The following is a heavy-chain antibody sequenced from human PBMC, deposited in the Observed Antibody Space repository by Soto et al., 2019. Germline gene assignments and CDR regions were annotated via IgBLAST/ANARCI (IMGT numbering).Heavy chain of an antibody. CDR2: IYWDDDK. CDR1: GFSLSTSGVG. Sequence: QITLKESGPTLVKPTQTLTLTCTFSGFSLSTSGVGVGWIRQPPGKALEWLALIYWDDDKRYSPSLKSRLTITKDTSKNQVVRTMTNMDPVDTDTYYCAHRAWELLGGYSFDYWGQGTLVTVSS. V-gene: IGHV2-5*02. J-gene: IGHJ4*02. D-gene: IGHD1-26*01. CDR3: AHRAWELLGGYSFDY.